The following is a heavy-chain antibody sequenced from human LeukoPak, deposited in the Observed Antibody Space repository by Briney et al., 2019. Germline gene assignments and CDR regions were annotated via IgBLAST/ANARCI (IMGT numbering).Heavy chain of an antibody. V-gene: IGHV3-21*01. Sequence: GGSLRLSCAASGFTFSSNSMNWVRQAPGEGLEWVSSISTSSSYIYYADSVKGRFTISRDNARHSLYLQMNSLRAEDTAVYYCARDARRFGEPRLFDPWGQGTLVTVSS. D-gene: IGHD3-10*01. CDR1: GFTFSSNS. J-gene: IGHJ5*02. CDR2: ISTSSSYI. CDR3: ARDARRFGEPRLFDP.